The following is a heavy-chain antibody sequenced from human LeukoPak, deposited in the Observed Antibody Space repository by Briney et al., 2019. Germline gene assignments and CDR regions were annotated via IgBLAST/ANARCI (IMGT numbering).Heavy chain of an antibody. J-gene: IGHJ4*02. V-gene: IGHV4-34*01. CDR1: GFTFSSYA. D-gene: IGHD6-19*01. Sequence: GSLRLSCAASGFTFSSYAMHWVRQPPGKGLEWIGEINHSGSTNYNPSLKSRVTISVDTSENQFSLKLSSVTAADTAVYYCARDWRGWSNDYWGQGTLVTVSS. CDR3: ARDWRGWSNDY. CDR2: INHSGST.